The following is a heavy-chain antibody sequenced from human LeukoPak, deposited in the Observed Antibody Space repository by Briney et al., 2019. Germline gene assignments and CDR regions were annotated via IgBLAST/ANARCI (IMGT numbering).Heavy chain of an antibody. CDR2: ISTYNGNT. CDR1: GGTFSSYG. D-gene: IGHD5-12*01. Sequence: ASVKVSCKASGGTFSSYGITWVRQAPGQGLEWMGWISTYNGNTNYAQNLQGRISMTTDTSTSTAYMELRSLRSDDTAVYYCARGRGSTSRYWGQGTLVTVSS. V-gene: IGHV1-18*01. J-gene: IGHJ4*02. CDR3: ARGRGSTSRY.